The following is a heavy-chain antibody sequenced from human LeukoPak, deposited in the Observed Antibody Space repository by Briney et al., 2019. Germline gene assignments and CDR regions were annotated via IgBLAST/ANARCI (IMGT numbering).Heavy chain of an antibody. Sequence: PSETLSLTCAVYGVSFSGYYWSWIRQPPGKGLEWIGEINHSGRTNYNPSLKSRLTISVDTSKNQFSLKLSSVTAADTAVYYCARRIAVAGSYFDYWGQGTLVTVSS. CDR3: ARRIAVAGSYFDY. CDR2: INHSGRT. D-gene: IGHD6-19*01. CDR1: GVSFSGYY. V-gene: IGHV4-34*01. J-gene: IGHJ4*02.